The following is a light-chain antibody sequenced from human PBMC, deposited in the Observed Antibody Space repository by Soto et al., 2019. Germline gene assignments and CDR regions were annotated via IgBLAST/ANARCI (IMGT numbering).Light chain of an antibody. CDR3: QQLNSYPIT. CDR1: QGISCY. V-gene: IGKV1-9*01. Sequence: DIQLTQSPSFLSASVGDSVTITCRASQGISCYLAWYQQKPGKAPRLLIYAASTLQSGVPSRFSGSGSGTEFTLTISSLQPEDFATYYCQQLNSYPITFGQGTRLEIK. CDR2: AAS. J-gene: IGKJ5*01.